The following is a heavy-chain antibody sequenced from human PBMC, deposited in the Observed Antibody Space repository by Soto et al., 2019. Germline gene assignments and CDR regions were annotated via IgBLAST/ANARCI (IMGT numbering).Heavy chain of an antibody. V-gene: IGHV4-4*07. CDR3: ARANVGPPGGGSWTMPFDF. J-gene: IGHJ4*02. D-gene: IGHD2-15*01. CDR2: IYTGGSN. Sequence: QVQLQESGPGLVKPSETLSLTCSVSGASVSNYYWSWFRQPAGKGLEWIGRIYTGGSNNYNPSLKSRVTLSVDTSKNQFSLRLTSVTAADTAVYYCARANVGPPGGGSWTMPFDFWGQGTLVTVS. CDR1: GASVSNYY.